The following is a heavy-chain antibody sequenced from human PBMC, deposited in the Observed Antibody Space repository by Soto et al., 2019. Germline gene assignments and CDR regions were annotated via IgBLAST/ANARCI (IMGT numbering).Heavy chain of an antibody. CDR2: INAGNGNT. CDR1: GYTFTSYA. Sequence: ASVKVSCKASGYTFTSYAMHWVRQAPGQRLEWMGWINAGNGNTKYSQKFQGRVTITRDTTASTAYMELSSLRSEDTAVYYCARATSPYSSSYYYYYYGMDVWGQGTMVTVSS. CDR3: ARATSPYSSSYYYYYYGMDV. D-gene: IGHD6-6*01. V-gene: IGHV1-3*01. J-gene: IGHJ6*02.